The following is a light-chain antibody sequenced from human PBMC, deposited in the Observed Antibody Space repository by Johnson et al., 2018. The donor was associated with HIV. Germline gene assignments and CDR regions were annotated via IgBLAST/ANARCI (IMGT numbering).Light chain of an antibody. J-gene: IGLJ1*01. CDR3: GTWDSSLGAWV. CDR1: TSNIGNNY. CDR2: DNN. V-gene: IGLV1-51*01. Sequence: QSVLTQPPSVSAATGQKINISCSGSTSNIGNNYVSWYQQLPGTAPNLLIYDNNKRPSGIPDRFSGSKSGTSATLDITGLQTGDEADYYCGTWDSSLGAWVFGTGTKVTVL.